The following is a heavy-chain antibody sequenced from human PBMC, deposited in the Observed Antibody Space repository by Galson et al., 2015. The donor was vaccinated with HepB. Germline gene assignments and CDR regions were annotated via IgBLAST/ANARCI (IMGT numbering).Heavy chain of an antibody. CDR3: ARADQWLVGRGFDH. CDR2: ISGSGGTI. V-gene: IGHV3-48*03. CDR1: GFTFRSYE. J-gene: IGHJ4*02. Sequence: SLRLSCAASGFTFRSYEMNWVRQAPGKGLEWVSYISGSGGTIYDADSVKGRFTISRDNAKNSLYLQMNSLRADDTAVYYCARADQWLVGRGFDHWGQGTLVTVSS. D-gene: IGHD6-19*01.